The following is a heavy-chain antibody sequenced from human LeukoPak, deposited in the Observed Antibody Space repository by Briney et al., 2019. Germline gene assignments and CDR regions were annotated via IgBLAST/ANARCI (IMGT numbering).Heavy chain of an antibody. CDR1: GVSISGYY. CDR2: FHHSGTT. D-gene: IGHD4/OR15-4a*01. V-gene: IGHV4-59*12. Sequence: SETLSLTCTVSGVSISGYYWSWIRQPPGKGLEWIAFFHHSGTTNYNPSLNSRVSISLDTSKNQFSLKLTSVTAADTAVYYCASIFYGANGFDYRGQGTQVTVSS. CDR3: ASIFYGANGFDY. J-gene: IGHJ4*02.